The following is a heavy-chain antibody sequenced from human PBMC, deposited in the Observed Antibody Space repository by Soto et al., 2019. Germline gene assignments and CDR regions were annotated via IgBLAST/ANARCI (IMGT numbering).Heavy chain of an antibody. CDR1: GFTFRRYG. J-gene: IGHJ2*01. V-gene: IGHV3-33*01. Sequence: QVQLVESGGGVVQPGRSRRLSCEASGFTFRRYGIHWVRQAPGKGLEWVAVIWFDGSNQYYADSVKGRFTISRDNSRNTLYLQMNSLRAEDTAVYYCARDGTEQWVVGRYFDLWGRGTLVTVSS. CDR2: IWFDGSNQ. CDR3: ARDGTEQWVVGRYFDL. D-gene: IGHD6-19*01.